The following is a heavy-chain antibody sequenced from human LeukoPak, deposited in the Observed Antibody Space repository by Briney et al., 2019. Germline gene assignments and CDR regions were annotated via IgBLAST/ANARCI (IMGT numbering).Heavy chain of an antibody. CDR3: ARGGTGGYRFDY. CDR2: VHYSGST. D-gene: IGHD1-26*01. J-gene: IGHJ4*02. Sequence: PSETLSLTCNVSGYSISSGYYWGWIRQPPGKGLEWIGSVHYSGSTYFNPSPKSRVTVSLDTSKNQVSLRLASVTAADTAVYYCARGGTGGYRFDYWGPGSLATVSS. CDR1: GYSISSGYY. V-gene: IGHV4-38-2*02.